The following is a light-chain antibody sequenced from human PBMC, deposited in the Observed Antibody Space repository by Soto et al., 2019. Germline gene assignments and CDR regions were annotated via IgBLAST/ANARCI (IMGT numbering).Light chain of an antibody. CDR2: GAS. CDR1: QSVSSSY. V-gene: IGKV3-20*01. J-gene: IGKJ2*01. Sequence: EIVLTQSPGTLSLSPGERATLSCRASQSVSSSYLAWYQQKPGQAPRLLIYGASSRATGIPDRFSGSGSGTDFTLTISRLEPEAFAVYYCQQYGSSPLMYTFGQWTKLEIK. CDR3: QQYGSSPLMYT.